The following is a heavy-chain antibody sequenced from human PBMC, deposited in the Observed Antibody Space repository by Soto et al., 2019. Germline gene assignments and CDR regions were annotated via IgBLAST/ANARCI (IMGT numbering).Heavy chain of an antibody. CDR2: IRSDGNDK. Sequence: EVQLVESGGGLVKPGGSLRLSCAASGFTFSYYTMTWVRQAPGKGLEWVSSIRSDGNDKYYADSVKGRFTIARDNAKKALYLHLNTLRADDTDVYYCTIEADDSPVYWGQGTLVTVSS. D-gene: IGHD3-22*01. V-gene: IGHV3-21*01. CDR1: GFTFSYYT. CDR3: TIEADDSPVY. J-gene: IGHJ4*02.